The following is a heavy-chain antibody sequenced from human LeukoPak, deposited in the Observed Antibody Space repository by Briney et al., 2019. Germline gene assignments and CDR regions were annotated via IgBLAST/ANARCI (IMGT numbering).Heavy chain of an antibody. D-gene: IGHD6-19*01. J-gene: IGHJ4*02. Sequence: ESGGSLKISSDASGFTYSRYTMSWVRQAPGKGLAWVSVIEANGGGTRYADSVRDRFTISRDDSENTLFLQMHSLRGDDTAVYHCAREQFRASGYTSGLWDSWGPGTLVTVSS. CDR2: IEANGGGT. CDR3: AREQFRASGYTSGLWDS. V-gene: IGHV3-23*01. CDR1: GFTYSRYT.